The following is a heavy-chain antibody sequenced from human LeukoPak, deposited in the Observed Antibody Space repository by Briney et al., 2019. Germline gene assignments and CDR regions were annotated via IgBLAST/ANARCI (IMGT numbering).Heavy chain of an antibody. D-gene: IGHD4-23*01. CDR2: IIPTFGTA. J-gene: IGHJ6*03. CDR1: GGTFSSYA. V-gene: IGHV1-69*06. CDR3: ARGSVTEGPYGGNRSYYYYYYMDV. Sequence: SVKVSCKASGGTFSSYAISWVRQAPGQGLEWMGGIIPTFGTANYAQKFQGRVTITADKSTSTAYMELSSLRSEDTAVYYCARGSVTEGPYGGNRSYYYYYYMDVWGKGTTVTISS.